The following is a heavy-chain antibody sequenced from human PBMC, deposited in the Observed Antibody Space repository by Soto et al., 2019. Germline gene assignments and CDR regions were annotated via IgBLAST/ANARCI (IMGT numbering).Heavy chain of an antibody. V-gene: IGHV4-59*01. D-gene: IGHD1-26*01. Sequence: SETLSLTCTVSGGSITNYYCSWIRQPPGKGLEWIGYIYYRGTTYYNPSLKGRVTMSVDTSQTQFSLKLSSVTAADTAVYFCARGDNTASHSKIDSWGQGTLVTVSS. CDR1: GGSITNYY. CDR2: IYYRGTT. J-gene: IGHJ4*02. CDR3: ARGDNTASHSKIDS.